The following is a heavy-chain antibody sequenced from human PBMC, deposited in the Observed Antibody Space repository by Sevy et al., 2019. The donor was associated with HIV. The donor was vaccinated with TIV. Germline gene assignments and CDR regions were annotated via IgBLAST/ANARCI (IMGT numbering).Heavy chain of an antibody. D-gene: IGHD3-10*01. J-gene: IGHJ5*02. V-gene: IGHV3-53*01. CDR2: VYSGGTT. CDR3: ARHISFGELGSWFDP. Sequence: GGSLRLSCAASEFTVNSDYMSWVRQAPGKGLEWVPVVYSGGTTYYADSVKGRFTISRDNSKNILYLQMNSLRAEDTAVYYCARHISFGELGSWFDPWGQGTLVTVSS. CDR1: EFTVNSDY.